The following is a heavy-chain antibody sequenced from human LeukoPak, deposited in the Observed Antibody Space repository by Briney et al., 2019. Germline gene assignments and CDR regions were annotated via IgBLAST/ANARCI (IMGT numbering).Heavy chain of an antibody. J-gene: IGHJ6*02. CDR1: GGSVSSGDYY. CDR2: THSSGNT. V-gene: IGHV4-30-4*01. D-gene: IGHD3-10*01. Sequence: PSQTLFLTCTVSGGSVSSGDYYWIWIRQPPGKGLEWIGYTHSSGNTFYNPTLKSRTTISVDPSQNHFSLRLTSVTAADSAVFYCAATFGSDSYYYYYYGMAVWGQGTSVTVS. CDR3: AATFGSDSYYYYYYGMAV.